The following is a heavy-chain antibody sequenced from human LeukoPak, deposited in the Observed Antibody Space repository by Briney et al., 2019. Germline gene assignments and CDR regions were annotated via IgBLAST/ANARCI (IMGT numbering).Heavy chain of an antibody. D-gene: IGHD6-19*01. CDR2: TNNDGRST. Sequence: GGSLRLSCAASGFTFSSYWMHWVRQAPGKGLVWVSGTNNDGRSTRYADSVKGRFTISRDNAKNTLYLQMNSLRAEDTAVYYCARGGPYGSSSWDYWGQGTLVTVSS. CDR1: GFTFSSYW. J-gene: IGHJ4*02. V-gene: IGHV3-74*01. CDR3: ARGGPYGSSSWDY.